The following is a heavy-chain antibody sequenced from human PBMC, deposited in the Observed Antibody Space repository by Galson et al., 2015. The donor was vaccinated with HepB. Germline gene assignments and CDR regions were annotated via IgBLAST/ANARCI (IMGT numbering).Heavy chain of an antibody. CDR3: ARPGYYYDSSGLIDYYYGMDV. D-gene: IGHD3-22*01. CDR1: GFTFSSYS. CDR2: ISSSSSYI. V-gene: IGHV3-21*01. Sequence: SLRLSCAASGFTFSSYSMNWVRQAPGKGLEWVSSISSSSSYIYYADSVKGRFTISRDNAKNSLYLQMNSLRAEDTAVYYCARPGYYYDSSGLIDYYYGMDVWGQGTTVTVSS. J-gene: IGHJ6*02.